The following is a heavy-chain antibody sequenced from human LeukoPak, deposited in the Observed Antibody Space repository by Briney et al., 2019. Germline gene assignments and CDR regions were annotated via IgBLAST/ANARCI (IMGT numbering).Heavy chain of an antibody. J-gene: IGHJ4*02. D-gene: IGHD3-22*01. Sequence: GGSLRLSCAASGFTFDDYGMSWVRQAPGKGLEWVSGINWNGGSTGYADSVKGRFTISRDDAKNSLYLQMNSLRAEDTALYHCARGGYYYDSSGYYSFWGQGTLVTVSS. V-gene: IGHV3-20*01. CDR2: INWNGGST. CDR1: GFTFDDYG. CDR3: ARGGYYYDSSGYYSF.